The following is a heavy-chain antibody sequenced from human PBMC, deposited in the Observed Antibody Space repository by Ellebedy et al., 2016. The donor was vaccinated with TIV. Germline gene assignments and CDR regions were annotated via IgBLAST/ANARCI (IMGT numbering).Heavy chain of an antibody. J-gene: IGHJ4*02. CDR3: AGDTLVGVTDSYFDY. CDR2: VNRAGSAT. V-gene: IGHV3-23*01. CDR1: GFTFNNFD. Sequence: GESLKISCAASGFTFNNFDMTWVRPAPGKGLEWVATVNRAGSATFYEYSVKGRFTISRDNSKNTLYLQMKNLRAEDTAVYYCAGDTLVGVTDSYFDYWGQGTLVTVSS. D-gene: IGHD1-26*01.